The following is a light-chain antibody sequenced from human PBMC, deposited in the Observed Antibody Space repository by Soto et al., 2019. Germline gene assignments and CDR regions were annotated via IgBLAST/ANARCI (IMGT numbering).Light chain of an antibody. J-gene: IGLJ2*01. CDR1: NIGSKS. Sequence: SSELTQPPSVSVAPGKTARITCGGNNIGSKSVHWYQQKPGQAPVLVIYYDSDRPSWIPERFSGSNSGNTATLTISRVEAGDEADYYCQVWDSSSDHPVVFGGGTKLTVL. CDR3: QVWDSSSDHPVV. V-gene: IGLV3-21*04. CDR2: YDS.